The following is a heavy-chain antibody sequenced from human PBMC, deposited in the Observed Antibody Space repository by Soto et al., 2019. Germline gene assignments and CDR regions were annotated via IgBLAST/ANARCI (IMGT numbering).Heavy chain of an antibody. CDR2: IKQDGSEK. CDR3: ARGCSGGSCYYYYMDV. Sequence: GGSLRLSCAAPGFTFSSYWMSWVRQAPGKGLEWVANIKQDGSEKYYVDSVKGRFTISRDNAKNSLYLQMNSLRAEDTAVYYCARGCSGGSCYYYYMDVWGKGTTVTVSS. V-gene: IGHV3-7*01. CDR1: GFTFSSYW. D-gene: IGHD2-15*01. J-gene: IGHJ6*03.